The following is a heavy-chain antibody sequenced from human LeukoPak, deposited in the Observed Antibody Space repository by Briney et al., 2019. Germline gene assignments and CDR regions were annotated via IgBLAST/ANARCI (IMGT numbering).Heavy chain of an antibody. CDR3: AKDSPNYCSSTSCYTSHQGYYFDY. CDR1: GFTFSSYA. D-gene: IGHD2-2*02. J-gene: IGHJ4*02. CDR2: ISGCGGST. V-gene: IGHV3-23*01. Sequence: PGGSLRLSCAASGFTFSSYAMRWVRQAPGKGLEWVSAISGCGGSTYYADSVKGRFTISRDNSKNTLYLQMNSLRAEDTAVYYCAKDSPNYCSSTSCYTSHQGYYFDYWGQGTLVTVSS.